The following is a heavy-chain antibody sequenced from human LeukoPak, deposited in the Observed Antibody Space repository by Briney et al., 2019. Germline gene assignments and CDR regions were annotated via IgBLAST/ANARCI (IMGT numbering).Heavy chain of an antibody. V-gene: IGHV3-48*03. D-gene: IGHD2-21*02. J-gene: IGHJ4*02. CDR1: GFTFSSYE. CDR2: IRSSGTVI. CDR3: ARIGDSVGP. Sequence: PGGSLRLSCAASGFTFSSYEMNWVRQAPGKGLEWVSNIRSSGTVIYYADSVKGRFTISRDNAKNSLYLQMKSLRAEDTAIYCCARIGDSVGPWGQGTQVTVSS.